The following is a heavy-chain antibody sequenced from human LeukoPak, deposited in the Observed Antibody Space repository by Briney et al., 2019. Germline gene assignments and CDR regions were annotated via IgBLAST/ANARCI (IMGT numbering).Heavy chain of an antibody. CDR3: ARRKDRGYSFDI. J-gene: IGHJ3*02. CDR1: GGSISSGSYY. V-gene: IGHV4-61*02. Sequence: SETLSLTCTVSGGSISSGSYYWSWIRQPAGKGLEWIGRIYTSGSTNYNPSLKSRVTISVDTSKNQFSLKLSSVTAADTAVYYCARRKDRGYSFDIWGQGTMVTVSS. D-gene: IGHD2-21*01. CDR2: IYTSGST.